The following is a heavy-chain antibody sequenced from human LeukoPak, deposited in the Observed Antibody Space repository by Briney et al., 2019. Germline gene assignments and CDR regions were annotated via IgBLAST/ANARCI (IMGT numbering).Heavy chain of an antibody. CDR2: IFPGDSDT. CDR1: GYSFASYW. V-gene: IGHV5-51*03. J-gene: IGHJ4*02. D-gene: IGHD4-17*01. Sequence: GGSLNISCKCSGYSFASYWIGWVRQMPGKGLEWMGIIFPGDSDTRYSPSFQGRVTISADKSISTAYLQWNSLKASDTAMYYCARRMTTVPYFHYWGQGTLVTVSS. CDR3: ARRMTTVPYFHY.